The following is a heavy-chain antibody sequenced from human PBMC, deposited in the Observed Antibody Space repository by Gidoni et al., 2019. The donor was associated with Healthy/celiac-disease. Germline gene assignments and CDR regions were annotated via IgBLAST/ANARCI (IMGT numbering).Heavy chain of an antibody. V-gene: IGHV3-73*02. Sequence: EVQLVESGGGLVKPGGSLKLSCAASGFTFSGSAMHWVRQASGKGLEWVGRIRSKANSYATAYAASVKGRFTISRDDSKNTAYLQMNSLKTEDTAVYYCTRQQQLVRSYYYYGMDVWGQGTTVTVSS. CDR2: IRSKANSYAT. CDR3: TRQQQLVRSYYYYGMDV. CDR1: GFTFSGSA. J-gene: IGHJ6*02. D-gene: IGHD6-13*01.